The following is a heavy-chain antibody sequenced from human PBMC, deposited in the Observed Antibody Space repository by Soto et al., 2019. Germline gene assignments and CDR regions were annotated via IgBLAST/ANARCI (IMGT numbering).Heavy chain of an antibody. CDR3: VTSPDYNLWSGYFFVEH. D-gene: IGHD3-3*01. V-gene: IGHV5-51*01. J-gene: IGHJ4*02. CDR1: GYTFTSYW. CDR2: IYPGDSDT. Sequence: GESLKISCKGSGYTFTSYWIGWVRQMPGKGLEWMGTIYPGDSDTRYSPSFQGQVTISVDKSISTAYLQWSSLKVSDTAMYYCVTSPDYNLWSGYFFVEHWGQGALVTVSS.